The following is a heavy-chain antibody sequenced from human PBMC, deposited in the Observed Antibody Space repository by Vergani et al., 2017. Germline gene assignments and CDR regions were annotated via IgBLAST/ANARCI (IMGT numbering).Heavy chain of an antibody. V-gene: IGHV4-31*11. Sequence: QVQLQESGPGVVKPSQTLSLTCAVSGGSISSCHHCWTWIRQRPGKGLVWIVYICYSGTTYDNPSLRSRLTISVDTSQNQFSLKLRSVTAADTAVYYCVRVDKQVPATSHFYYMDVWGKGTAVVVSS. J-gene: IGHJ6*03. CDR2: ICYSGTT. CDR3: VRVDKQVPATSHFYYMDV. D-gene: IGHD6-25*01. CDR1: GGSISSCHHC.